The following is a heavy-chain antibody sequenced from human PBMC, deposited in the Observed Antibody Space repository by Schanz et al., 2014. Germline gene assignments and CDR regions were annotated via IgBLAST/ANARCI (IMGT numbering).Heavy chain of an antibody. J-gene: IGHJ4*02. CDR2: ISDNGIST. Sequence: EVPLVESGGGLVQPGGSLRLSCVASGFTFSSYAMSWVRQAPGKGLEWVSGISDNGISTYYADSVKGRFSISRENSKSILYLQMNSLRAEDTAVYYCAKAGSGWSTAGYYYWGQGTLVAVSS. CDR3: AKAGSGWSTAGYYY. V-gene: IGHV3-23*04. CDR1: GFTFSSYA. D-gene: IGHD6-19*01.